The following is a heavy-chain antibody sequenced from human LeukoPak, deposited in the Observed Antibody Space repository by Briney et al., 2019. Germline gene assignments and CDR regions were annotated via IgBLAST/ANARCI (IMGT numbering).Heavy chain of an antibody. CDR3: ASPPSRLYCSSTSCPFDY. Sequence: SVKVSCKASRGTFSSYAISWVRQAPGQGLEWMGGIIPIFGTANYAQKYQGRVTITADESTSTAYMELSSLRSEDTAVYYCASPPSRLYCSSTSCPFDYWGQGTLVTVSS. CDR2: IIPIFGTA. V-gene: IGHV1-69*13. CDR1: RGTFSSYA. D-gene: IGHD2-2*01. J-gene: IGHJ4*02.